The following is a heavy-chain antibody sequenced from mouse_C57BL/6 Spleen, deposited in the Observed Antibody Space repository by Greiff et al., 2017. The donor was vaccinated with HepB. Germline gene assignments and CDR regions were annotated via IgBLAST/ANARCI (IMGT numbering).Heavy chain of an antibody. D-gene: IGHD3-2*02. CDR1: GFTFSSYA. J-gene: IGHJ3*01. CDR3: ARDQAGRFAY. Sequence: VQLKESGGGLVKPGGSLKLSCAASGFTFSSYAMSWVRQTPEKRLEWVATISDGGSYTYYPDNVKGRFTISRDNAKNNLYLQMSHLKSEDTAMYYCARDQAGRFAYWGQGTLVTVSA. CDR2: ISDGGSYT. V-gene: IGHV5-4*01.